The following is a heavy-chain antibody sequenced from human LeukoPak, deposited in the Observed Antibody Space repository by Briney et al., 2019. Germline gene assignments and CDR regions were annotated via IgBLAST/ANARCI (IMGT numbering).Heavy chain of an antibody. V-gene: IGHV3-7*01. J-gene: IGHJ4*02. D-gene: IGHD3-16*01. CDR2: IKPGGGER. Sequence: PGGSLRLSCAASGFTFSSYSMNWVRQAPGKGLEWVANIKPGGGERYYVDSVKGRFTISRDNAKNSVDLQMNSLRVEDTAVYYCMRGGGDYWGQGTLVTVSS. CDR3: MRGGGDY. CDR1: GFTFSSYS.